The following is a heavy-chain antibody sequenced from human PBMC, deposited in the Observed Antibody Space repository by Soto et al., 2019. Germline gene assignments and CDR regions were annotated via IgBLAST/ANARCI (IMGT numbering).Heavy chain of an antibody. CDR2: IDPDGSDT. CDR3: ATMAGTYHY. CDR1: GFAFSRFP. D-gene: IGHD1-26*01. V-gene: IGHV3-74*01. Sequence: GGSLRLSCAASGFAFSRFPMHWVRQAPGKGLVWVSRIDPDGSDTTYADSVKGRFTISRDNAKNIVYLQMSSLRAEDTALYYCATMAGTYHYRGQGTLVPVYS. J-gene: IGHJ4*02.